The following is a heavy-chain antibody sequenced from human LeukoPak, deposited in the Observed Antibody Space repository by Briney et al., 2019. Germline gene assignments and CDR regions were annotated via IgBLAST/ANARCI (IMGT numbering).Heavy chain of an antibody. CDR1: GGSISSFF. CDR2: IDYSGTT. Sequence: SETLSLTCTVSGGSISSFFWSWIRQPPGKGLEWLGCIDYSGTTQYNPSLKSRVTISVDTSKNQFSLKLSSVTAADTAVYYCALYGSGSYHYYGMDVWGQGTTVTVSS. D-gene: IGHD3-10*01. V-gene: IGHV4-59*08. J-gene: IGHJ6*02. CDR3: ALYGSGSYHYYGMDV.